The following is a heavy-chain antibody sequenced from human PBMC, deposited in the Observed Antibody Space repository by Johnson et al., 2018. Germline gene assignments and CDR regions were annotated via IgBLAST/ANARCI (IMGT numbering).Heavy chain of an antibody. D-gene: IGHD3-3*02. Sequence: QVQLQESGPGLVKPSDTLSLMCTVSGGSISSYYYHWIRQSPGKGLEWIGYMYHSGGTHDNPSLNGRVPISLYTSKNQFSLKLSSVTAADTAVYYCARGRGTGSYSQAYLDHWGQGTLVTVSS. V-gene: IGHV4-59*01. CDR2: MYHSGGT. CDR1: GGSISSYY. J-gene: IGHJ1*01. CDR3: ARGRGTGSYSQAYLDH.